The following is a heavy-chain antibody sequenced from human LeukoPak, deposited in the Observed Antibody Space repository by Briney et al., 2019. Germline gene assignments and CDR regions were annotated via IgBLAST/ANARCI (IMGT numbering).Heavy chain of an antibody. J-gene: IGHJ6*02. CDR2: IVVGSSNT. CDR1: GFTFTSSA. CDR3: AATIAADTVYYGMDV. D-gene: IGHD6-13*01. V-gene: IGHV1-58*02. Sequence: GASVKVSCKASGFTFTSSATQWVRQARGRRLEWIGWIVVGSSNTNYAQKFQERVTITWDMSTSTAYMELSSLRSEDTAVYYCAATIAADTVYYGMDVWGQGTTVTVSS.